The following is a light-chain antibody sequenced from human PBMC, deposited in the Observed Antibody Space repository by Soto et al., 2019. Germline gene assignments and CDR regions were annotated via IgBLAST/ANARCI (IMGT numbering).Light chain of an antibody. CDR2: EVR. V-gene: IGLV2-14*01. CDR1: SSDVGEFDY. J-gene: IGLJ2*01. CDR3: NSYRSTGTVV. Sequence: QSALTQPASVSGSPGQSITVSCTGTSSDVGEFDYVSWYQQHPGKAPKLLIYEVRNRHSGVSNRFSGSKSGNTASLTISGLQAEDEAEYYCNSYRSTGTVVFGAGTKLTVL.